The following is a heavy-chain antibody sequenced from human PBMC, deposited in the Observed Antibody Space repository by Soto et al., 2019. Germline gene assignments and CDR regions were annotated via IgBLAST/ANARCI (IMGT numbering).Heavy chain of an antibody. Sequence: EVQLVESGGGLVHPGGSLSLSCAATGFTFSTYWMHWVRQGPGKGLVWVSRISTDGSSTTYADSVKGRFTISRDNAKNTLYLQMNSLRAEDTAVYYCARATGSNHPFDYWGQGSLVTVSS. J-gene: IGHJ4*02. CDR1: GFTFSTYW. CDR2: ISTDGSST. V-gene: IGHV3-74*01. D-gene: IGHD2-2*01. CDR3: ARATGSNHPFDY.